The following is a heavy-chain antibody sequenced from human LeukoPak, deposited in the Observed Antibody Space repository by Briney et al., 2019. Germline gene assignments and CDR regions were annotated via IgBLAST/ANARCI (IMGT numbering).Heavy chain of an antibody. J-gene: IGHJ4*02. Sequence: SSETLSLTRTVSGGTIISSSYYWGWIRQPPGKGLEWIGSIYYSGSTYYNPSLKSRVTISVDTSKNQFSLKLSSVTAADTAVYYCARLSYYDSSGYPRLFDYWGQGTLVTVSS. CDR2: IYYSGST. V-gene: IGHV4-39*01. CDR3: ARLSYYDSSGYPRLFDY. CDR1: GGTIISSSYY. D-gene: IGHD3-22*01.